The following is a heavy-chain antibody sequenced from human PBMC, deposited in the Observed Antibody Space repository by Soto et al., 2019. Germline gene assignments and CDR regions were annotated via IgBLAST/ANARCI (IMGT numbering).Heavy chain of an antibody. CDR2: IDPSDSYT. V-gene: IGHV5-10-1*01. CDR1: GYSFTSYW. Sequence: PGESLKISCKGSGYSFTSYWISCVRQMPGKGLEWMGRIDPSDSYTNYSPSFQGHVTISADKSISTAYLQWSSLKASDTAMYYCARHAVTLPFYGMDVWGQGTTVTVSS. CDR3: ARHAVTLPFYGMDV. J-gene: IGHJ6*02. D-gene: IGHD4-17*01.